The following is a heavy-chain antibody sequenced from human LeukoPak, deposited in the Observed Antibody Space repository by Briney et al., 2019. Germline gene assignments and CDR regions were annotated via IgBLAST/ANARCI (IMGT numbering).Heavy chain of an antibody. CDR1: GGTFSSYA. Sequence: SVKVSCKASGGTFSSYAISWVRQAPGQGLEWMGRIIPILGIANYAQKFQGRVTITADKSTSTAYMELSSLRSEDTAVYYCARADYGSGVFDYWGQGTLVTVSS. CDR2: IIPILGIA. J-gene: IGHJ4*02. CDR3: ARADYGSGVFDY. V-gene: IGHV1-69*04. D-gene: IGHD3-10*01.